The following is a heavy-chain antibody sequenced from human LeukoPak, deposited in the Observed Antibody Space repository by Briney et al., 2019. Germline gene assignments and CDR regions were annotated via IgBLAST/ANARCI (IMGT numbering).Heavy chain of an antibody. V-gene: IGHV1-18*01. CDR2: ISVYNGDT. CDR3: ARDLIVVVPAAIGGNWFDP. Sequence: ASVKVSCKASGYSFTSYGISWVRQAPGQGLGWMGWISVYNGDTNYAQKLQGRVTMTTDTSTSTAYMELRSLRSDDTAVYYCARDLIVVVPAAIGGNWFDPWGQGTLVTVSS. CDR1: GYSFTSYG. J-gene: IGHJ5*02. D-gene: IGHD2-2*02.